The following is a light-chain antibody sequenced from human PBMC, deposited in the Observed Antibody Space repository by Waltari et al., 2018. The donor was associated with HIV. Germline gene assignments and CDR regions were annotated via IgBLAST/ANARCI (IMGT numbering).Light chain of an antibody. V-gene: IGLV2-14*01. CDR3: SSYTSTSTGV. CDR2: GVR. CDR1: SSDVGGYNY. Sequence: QSALTQPASVSGSPGQSITISCTGTSSDVGGYNYVSRYQQHPGKAPKLLIYGVRTRPSGVSTRFSGSKSGNTASLTISGLQAEDEADYYCSSYTSTSTGVFGTGTKVTVL. J-gene: IGLJ1*01.